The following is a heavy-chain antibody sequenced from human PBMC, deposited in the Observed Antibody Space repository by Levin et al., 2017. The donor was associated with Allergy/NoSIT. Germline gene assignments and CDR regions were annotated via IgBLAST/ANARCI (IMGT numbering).Heavy chain of an antibody. V-gene: IGHV4-39*01. Sequence: SQTLSLTCTVSGGSISSSSYYWGWIRQPPGKGLEWIGSIYYSGSTYYNPSLKSRVTISVDTSKNQFSLKLSSVTAADPAVYYCARRVLAGGYFDYWGQGTLVTVSS. D-gene: IGHD3-10*01. CDR1: GGSISSSSYY. CDR2: IYYSGST. J-gene: IGHJ4*02. CDR3: ARRVLAGGYFDY.